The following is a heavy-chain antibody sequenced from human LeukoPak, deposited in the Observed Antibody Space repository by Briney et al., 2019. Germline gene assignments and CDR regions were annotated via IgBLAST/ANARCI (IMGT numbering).Heavy chain of an antibody. J-gene: IGHJ4*02. CDR2: IYPGDSDT. CDR1: GYSFTSYW. Sequence: GESLKISCKGSGYSFTSYWIGWVRQMPGKGLEWMGIIYPGDSDTRYSPSFQGQVTISADKSISTAYLQWSSLKASDTAMYYCARFFASRGRPHWDIVVVPAAPDYWGQGTVVTVSS. CDR3: ARFFASRGRPHWDIVVVPAAPDY. D-gene: IGHD2-2*01. V-gene: IGHV5-51*01.